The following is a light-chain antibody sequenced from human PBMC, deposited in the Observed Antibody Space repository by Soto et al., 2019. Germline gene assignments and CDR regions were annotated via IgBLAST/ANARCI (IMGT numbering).Light chain of an antibody. CDR2: GNS. CDR3: QSYDSSLGKV. V-gene: IGLV1-40*01. J-gene: IGLJ1*01. Sequence: QSALTQPPSVSGAPWQRVTISCTGSSSNIGAGYDVHWYQQLPGTAPKLLIYGNSNRPSGVPDRFSGSKSSTSASLAITGLQAEDEADYYCQSYDSSLGKVFGTGTKVPVL. CDR1: SSNIGAGYD.